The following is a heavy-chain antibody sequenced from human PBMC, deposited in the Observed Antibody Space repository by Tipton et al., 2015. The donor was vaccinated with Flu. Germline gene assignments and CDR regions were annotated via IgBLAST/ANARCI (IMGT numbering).Heavy chain of an antibody. CDR2: IYHSGST. Sequence: LRLSCAVSGGSISSGGYSWSWIRQPPGKGLEWIGYIYHSGSTYYNPSLKSRVTISVDRSKNQFSLKLSSVTAADTAVYYCARGGDGYNPRWFDPWGQGTLVTVSS. D-gene: IGHD5-24*01. CDR1: GGSISSGGYS. V-gene: IGHV4-30-2*01. CDR3: ARGGDGYNPRWFDP. J-gene: IGHJ5*02.